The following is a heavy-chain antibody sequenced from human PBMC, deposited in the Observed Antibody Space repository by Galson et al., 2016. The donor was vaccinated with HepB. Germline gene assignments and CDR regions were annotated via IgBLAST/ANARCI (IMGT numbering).Heavy chain of an antibody. D-gene: IGHD2-15*01. CDR1: SGSISSSSHY. CDR3: ARRRRVDYFFDY. J-gene: IGHJ4*02. V-gene: IGHV4-39*01. Sequence: SETLSLTCTVSSGSISSSSHYWGWIRQPPGKGLEWIGNIYYSGSTYYNPSLKSRVTISVDTSKNQFSLKLNSVTAADTAVYYCARRRRVDYFFDYWGQGTLVTVSS. CDR2: IYYSGST.